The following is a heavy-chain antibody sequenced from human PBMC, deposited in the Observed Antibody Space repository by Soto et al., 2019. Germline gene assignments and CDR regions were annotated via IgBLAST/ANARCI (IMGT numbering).Heavy chain of an antibody. Sequence: GSLRLSCAASGFTFITYGIHWVRQDPGKGLEWVALISYDGRNTYYADSVKGRFTISIDNSKNTLNLQMNSLRAEDTAVYYCEKDRGPLNCSSVSCYGEGLDYWGQGTLVTVSS. CDR1: GFTFITYG. CDR3: EKDRGPLNCSSVSCYGEGLDY. CDR2: ISYDGRNT. D-gene: IGHD2-2*01. V-gene: IGHV3-30*18. J-gene: IGHJ4*02.